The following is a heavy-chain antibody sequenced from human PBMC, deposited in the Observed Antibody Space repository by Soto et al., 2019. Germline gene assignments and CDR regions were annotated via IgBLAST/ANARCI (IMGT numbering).Heavy chain of an antibody. CDR2: VYYSGST. V-gene: IGHV4-59*12. CDR1: GGSMSSYY. CDR3: ARYGSGSYYPTTFDY. J-gene: IGHJ4*02. Sequence: SGTLSLTCTVSGGSMSSYYWSWIWQPPGKGLEWIGYVYYSGSTYYNPSLKSRVTISVDTSKNQFSLKLSSVTAADTAVYYCARYGSGSYYPTTFDYWGQGTLVTVSS. D-gene: IGHD3-10*01.